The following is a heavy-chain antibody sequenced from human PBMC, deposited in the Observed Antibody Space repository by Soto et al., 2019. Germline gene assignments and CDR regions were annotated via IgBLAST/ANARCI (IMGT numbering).Heavy chain of an antibody. CDR1: GFTVSSNY. CDR2: IYSGGST. Sequence: ESGGGLVQPGGSLRLSCAASGFTVSSNYMSWVRQAPGKGLEWVSVIYSGGSTYYADSVKGRFTISRDSSKNTLYLQMNSLRAEDTAVYYCAAQGCSGGSCYSVADAFDIWGQGTMVTVSS. J-gene: IGHJ3*02. V-gene: IGHV3-66*01. D-gene: IGHD2-15*01. CDR3: AAQGCSGGSCYSVADAFDI.